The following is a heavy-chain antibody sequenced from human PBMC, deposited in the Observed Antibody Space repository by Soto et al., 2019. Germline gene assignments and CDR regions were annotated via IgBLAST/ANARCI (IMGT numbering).Heavy chain of an antibody. D-gene: IGHD2-2*01. Sequence: EVQLVESGGGLVQPGRSLRLSCADSGFTFDDYAMHWGRQAPGKGLEWVSGIRWNSGSIGYADSVKGRFTISRDNAKNSLYLQMNSLRAEDTTLYYCAKDLTSDPTRAFDIWGHGTMVTVSS. J-gene: IGHJ3*02. CDR3: AKDLTSDPTRAFDI. V-gene: IGHV3-9*01. CDR1: GFTFDDYA. CDR2: IRWNSGSI.